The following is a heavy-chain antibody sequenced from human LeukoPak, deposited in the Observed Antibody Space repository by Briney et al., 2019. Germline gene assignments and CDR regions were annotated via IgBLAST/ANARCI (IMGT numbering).Heavy chain of an antibody. V-gene: IGHV3-74*01. Sequence: PGGSLRLSCAVSGFTFSNDWMHWVRQAPGKGLLWVSRISGDETTTNCADSVKGRFTISRDNAKSMLYLQMDSLRAEDTAVYYCAGTWSFDYWGQGTLVTVSS. CDR3: AGTWSFDY. CDR1: GFTFSNDW. CDR2: ISGDETTT. D-gene: IGHD2-15*01. J-gene: IGHJ4*02.